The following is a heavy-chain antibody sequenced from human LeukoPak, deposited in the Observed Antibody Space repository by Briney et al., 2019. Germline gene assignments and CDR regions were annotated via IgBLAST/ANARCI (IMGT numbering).Heavy chain of an antibody. Sequence: GGSLRLSCAASGFTFSNYGMHWVRQAPGKGLEWVGRIRAKIDGGTIEYAAPVKDRFTISRDDSKNTLYLEMNSLKTEDTAVYYCATLTYYYDSSGYYPYWGQGTLVTVSS. CDR2: IRAKIDGGTI. CDR1: GFTFSNYG. CDR3: ATLTYYYDSSGYYPY. J-gene: IGHJ4*02. V-gene: IGHV3-15*01. D-gene: IGHD3-22*01.